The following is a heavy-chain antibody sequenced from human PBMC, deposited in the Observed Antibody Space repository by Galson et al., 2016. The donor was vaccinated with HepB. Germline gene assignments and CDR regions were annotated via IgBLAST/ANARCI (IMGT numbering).Heavy chain of an antibody. Sequence: AVKVSCKASGYTGIYYGITWRRQAPGQGLEWMGGISAYNGNTNYAQKYQGRVTMTRDTSTGTVYMELRSLRSDDTAVYYCAREGGTGDLYFDYWGQGTLVTVSS. J-gene: IGHJ4*02. V-gene: IGHV1-18*01. CDR1: GYTGIYYG. CDR3: AREGGTGDLYFDY. CDR2: ISAYNGNT. D-gene: IGHD7-27*01.